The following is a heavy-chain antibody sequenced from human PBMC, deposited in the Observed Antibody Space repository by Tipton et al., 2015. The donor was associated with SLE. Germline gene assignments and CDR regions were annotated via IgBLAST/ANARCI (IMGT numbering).Heavy chain of an antibody. D-gene: IGHD1-26*01. V-gene: IGHV4-4*07. Sequence: TLSLTCIVSGGSISNYYWSWIRQSAGKGLEWIGRIHDSGSTTYNPSLGRRVTMSVDTSKNQFSLKLSSVTAADTAVYYCARQGVSGRGFDIWGQGTMVTVSS. CDR3: ARQGVSGRGFDI. J-gene: IGHJ3*02. CDR1: GGSISNYY. CDR2: IHDSGST.